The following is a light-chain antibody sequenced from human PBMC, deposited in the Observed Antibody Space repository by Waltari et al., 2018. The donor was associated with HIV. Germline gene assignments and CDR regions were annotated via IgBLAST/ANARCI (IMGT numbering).Light chain of an antibody. CDR1: NIGRQG. CDR3: QVWDSSTDLRV. Sequence: SYVLTQPPSVSVAPGQTARITCGGDNIGRQGVHWYQKKPSQAPVLVVYDDSDRPSGIPERFSGSSSWNTATLTISRVEAGDEADFYCQVWDSSTDLRVFGGGTKLTVL. V-gene: IGLV3-21*02. J-gene: IGLJ2*01. CDR2: DDS.